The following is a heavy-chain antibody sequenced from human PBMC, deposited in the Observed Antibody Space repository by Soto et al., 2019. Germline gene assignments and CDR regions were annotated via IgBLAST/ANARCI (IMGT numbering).Heavy chain of an antibody. V-gene: IGHV3-23*01. CDR2: ISGSGGST. D-gene: IGHD6-19*01. Sequence: EVQLLESGGGLVQPGGSLRLSCAASGFTFSSYAMSWVRQAPGKGLEWVSAISGSGGSTYYADSVKGRFTISRDNSKNTLYLQMNSLRAEDTAVYYCAKGPPGRIAVAGTPYYFDYWGQGTLVTVSS. CDR3: AKGPPGRIAVAGTPYYFDY. CDR1: GFTFSSYA. J-gene: IGHJ4*02.